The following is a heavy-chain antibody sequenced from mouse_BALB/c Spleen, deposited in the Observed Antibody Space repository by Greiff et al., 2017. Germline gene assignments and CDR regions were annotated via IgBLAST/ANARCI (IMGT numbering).Heavy chain of an antibody. J-gene: IGHJ3*01. V-gene: IGHV2-9-2*01. CDR3: VTLYYDYPWFAY. CDR1: GFSLTSYD. CDR2: IWTGGGT. D-gene: IGHD2-4*01. Sequence: QVQLQQSGPGLVAPSQSLSITCTVSGFSLTSYDISWIRQPPGKGLEWLGVIWTGGGTNYNSAFMSRLSISKDNSKSQVFLKMNSLQTDDTAIYYCVTLYYDYPWFAYWGQGTLVTVSA.